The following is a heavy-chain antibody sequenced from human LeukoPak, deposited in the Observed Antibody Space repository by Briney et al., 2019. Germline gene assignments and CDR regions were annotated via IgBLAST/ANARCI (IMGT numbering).Heavy chain of an antibody. Sequence: ASVKVSCKASGYTFTSYGISWVRQAPGQGLEWMGWISAYNGNTNYAQKLQGRVTMTTDTSTSTAYMELRSLRSEDTAVYYCAREGGRRGYYFMDVWGKGTTVTISS. CDR2: ISAYNGNT. CDR3: AREGGRRGYYFMDV. D-gene: IGHD3-10*01. CDR1: GYTFTSYG. V-gene: IGHV1-18*01. J-gene: IGHJ6*03.